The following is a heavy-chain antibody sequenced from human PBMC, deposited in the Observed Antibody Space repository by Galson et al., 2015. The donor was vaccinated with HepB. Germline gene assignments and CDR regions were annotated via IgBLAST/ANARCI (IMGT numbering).Heavy chain of an antibody. CDR3: ARETRGAARPDY. Sequence: SGSTNYNPSLKSRVTMSVDTSKNQFSLKLSSVTAADTAVYYCARETRGAARPDYWGQGTLVTVSS. CDR2: SGST. V-gene: IGHV4-4*07. D-gene: IGHD6-6*01. J-gene: IGHJ4*02.